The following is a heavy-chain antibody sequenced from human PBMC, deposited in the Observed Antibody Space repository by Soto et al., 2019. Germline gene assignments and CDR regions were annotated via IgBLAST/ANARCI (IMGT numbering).Heavy chain of an antibody. CDR3: AKGKISTTTYTSFDS. CDR2: ISYDGSNK. CDR1: GFTFSSYA. V-gene: IGHV3-30*14. D-gene: IGHD1-26*01. J-gene: IGHJ5*01. Sequence: GGSLRLSCAASGFTFSSYAMHWVRQAPGKGLEWVAVISYDGSNKYYADSVNGRFTISRDNFKSSLYLQMSNLRAEDTAIYYCAKGKISTTTYTSFDSWGQGTLVTVSS.